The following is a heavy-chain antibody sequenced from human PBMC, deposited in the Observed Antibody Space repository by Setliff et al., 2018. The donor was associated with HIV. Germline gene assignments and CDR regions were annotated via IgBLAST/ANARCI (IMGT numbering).Heavy chain of an antibody. D-gene: IGHD3-3*01. Sequence: LRLSCAASGFTFSSYAMHWIRQHPGKGLEWIGYIYYSGSTYYNPSLKSRVTISVDTSRNQFSLKLSSVTAADTAVYYCARDRSDYYNLPGYFDHWGQGTPVTVSS. V-gene: IGHV4-31*02. CDR2: IYYSGST. CDR1: GFTFSSYAMH. J-gene: IGHJ4*02. CDR3: ARDRSDYYNLPGYFDH.